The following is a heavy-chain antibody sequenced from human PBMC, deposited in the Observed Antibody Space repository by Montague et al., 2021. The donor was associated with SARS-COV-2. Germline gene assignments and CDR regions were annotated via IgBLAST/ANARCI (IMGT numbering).Heavy chain of an antibody. J-gene: IGHJ6*02. V-gene: IGHV4-39*07. D-gene: IGHD3-9*01. CDR3: ARDGSLRFEILIGPRHYYNCMDV. CDR1: GGSISSSSYY. CDR2: IYYSGST. Sequence: SETLSLTCTVSGGSISSSSYYWGWIRQPPGKGLEWIGSIYYSGSTYYTPSLQSRVTISVDASKNQFSLKLSSVTAADTAVYYCARDGSLRFEILIGPRHYYNCMDVWGQGTPVTVSS.